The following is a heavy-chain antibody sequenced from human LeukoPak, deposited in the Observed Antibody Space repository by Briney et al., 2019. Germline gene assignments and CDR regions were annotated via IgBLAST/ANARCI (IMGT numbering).Heavy chain of an antibody. D-gene: IGHD3-22*01. V-gene: IGHV3-69-1*01. CDR3: ARAAGYYYDSSGYYHP. J-gene: IGHJ5*02. Sequence: PGGSLRLSCAASGFTLSSYAMSWVRQGPGKGLEWVSAISVSGNTYHADSVKGRFTISRDNAKNSLYLQMNSLRAEDTAVYYCARAAGYYYDSSGYYHPWGQGTLVTVSS. CDR2: ISVSGNT. CDR1: GFTLSSYA.